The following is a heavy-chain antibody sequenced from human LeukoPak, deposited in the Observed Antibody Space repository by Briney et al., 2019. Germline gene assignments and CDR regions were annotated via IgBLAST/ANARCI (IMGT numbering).Heavy chain of an antibody. D-gene: IGHD2-2*01. CDR3: ARDKSPHCTSASCYRGIGDDY. V-gene: IGHV3-11*04. J-gene: IGHJ4*02. Sequence: GGSLRLSCAASGFTSSDYYTTGIRRAPGKGLEWLSYISDSRTTTSYGDTVKGRFTIARDSFKNSLYLQMDSLRAEDTAVYYCARDKSPHCTSASCYRGIGDDYWGRGTLVTVSS. CDR1: GFTSSDYY. CDR2: ISDSRTTT.